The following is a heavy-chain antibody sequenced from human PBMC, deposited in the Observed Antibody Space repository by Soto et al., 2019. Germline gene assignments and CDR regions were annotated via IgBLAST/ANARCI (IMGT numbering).Heavy chain of an antibody. CDR1: GYTFTSYH. D-gene: IGHD1-26*01. Sequence: ASVKVPCKASGYTFTSYHMHWVRQAPGQGLEWMGIINPSGGSTSYAQKFQGRVTMTRDTSTSTVYMELSSLRSEDTAVYYCARDNRPFIVGATLPYDYWGQGTLVTVSS. J-gene: IGHJ4*02. V-gene: IGHV1-46*01. CDR3: ARDNRPFIVGATLPYDY. CDR2: INPSGGST.